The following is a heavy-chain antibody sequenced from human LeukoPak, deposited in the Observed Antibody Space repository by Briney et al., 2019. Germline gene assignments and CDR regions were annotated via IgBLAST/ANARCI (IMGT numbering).Heavy chain of an antibody. CDR2: ISIGGNTI. CDR1: GFTFNNYE. CDR3: ARGGPLIDC. V-gene: IGHV3-48*03. Sequence: GGSLRLSCAASGFTFNNYEMNWVRQAPGKGLEWVSYISIGGNTIYYADSVKGRFTISRDNAKNSLSLQMNSPRAEDTAVYFCARGGPLIDCWGQGTLVTVSS. J-gene: IGHJ4*02.